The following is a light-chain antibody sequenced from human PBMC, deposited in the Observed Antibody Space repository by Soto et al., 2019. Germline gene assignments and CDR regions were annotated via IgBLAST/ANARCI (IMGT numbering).Light chain of an antibody. CDR2: DAS. CDR1: QSISRN. CDR3: HQYNNWPLYT. V-gene: IGKV3-15*01. J-gene: IGKJ2*01. Sequence: EIVMTQSPATLSVSPGERATLSCRASQSISRNFASYQQRPGRAPRLLLYDASSRATDIPARFSGSRSGTEFTLTIISLQSEDFAVYYCHQYNNWPLYTFGQGTKLEIK.